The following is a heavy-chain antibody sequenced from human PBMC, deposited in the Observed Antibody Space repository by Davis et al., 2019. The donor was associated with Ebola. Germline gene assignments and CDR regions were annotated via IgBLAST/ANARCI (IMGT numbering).Heavy chain of an antibody. Sequence: PGPTLVKPTQTLTLTCTFSGFSLSTSGMCVSWIRQPPGKALEWLARIDWDDDKYYSTSLKTRLTISKDTSKNQVVLTMTNMDPVDTATYYCARSRYYDSSGYMVDYWGQGTLVTVSS. D-gene: IGHD3-22*01. V-gene: IGHV2-70*11. J-gene: IGHJ4*02. CDR3: ARSRYYDSSGYMVDY. CDR2: IDWDDDK. CDR1: GFSLSTSGMC.